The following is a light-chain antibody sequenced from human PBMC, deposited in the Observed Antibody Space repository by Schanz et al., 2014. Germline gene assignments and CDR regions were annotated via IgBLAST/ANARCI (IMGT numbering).Light chain of an antibody. CDR3: SSYAGTYSRV. V-gene: IGLV2-11*01. CDR2: DVS. J-gene: IGLJ2*01. CDR1: SSDVGGYNY. Sequence: QSALTQPASVSGSPGQSITISCTGTSSDVGGYNYVSWYQQHPGKAPKLMIYDVSKRPSGVPDRFSGSKSGNTASLTISGLQADDEADYYCSSYAGTYSRVFGGGTKLTVL.